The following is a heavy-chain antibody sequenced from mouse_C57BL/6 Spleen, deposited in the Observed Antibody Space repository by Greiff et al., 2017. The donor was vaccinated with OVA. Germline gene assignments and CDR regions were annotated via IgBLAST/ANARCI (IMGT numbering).Heavy chain of an antibody. CDR3: AKNNGLTGTAWCAY. CDR2: IWRGGST. V-gene: IGHV2-5*01. Sequence: VQLQQSGPGLVQPSQSLSITCTVSGFSLTSYGVHWVRQSPGKGLEWLGVIWRGGSTDYNAAFMSRLSITKDNSKSQVFFKMNSLQADDTAIYYCAKNNGLTGTAWCAYWGQGTLVTVSA. CDR1: GFSLTSYG. D-gene: IGHD4-1*01. J-gene: IGHJ3*01.